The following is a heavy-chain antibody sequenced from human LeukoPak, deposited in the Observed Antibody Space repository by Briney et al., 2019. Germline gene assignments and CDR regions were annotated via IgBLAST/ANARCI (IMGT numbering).Heavy chain of an antibody. CDR1: GYTFTSYY. CDR2: INPSGGST. Sequence: ASVKVSCKASGYTFTSYYMHWVRQAPGQGLEWMGIINPSGGSTSYAQKFQGRVTITADESTSTAYMELSSLRSEDTAVYYCARHYGYSSSWYSVDWFDPWGQGTLATVSS. CDR3: ARHYGYSSSWYSVDWFDP. D-gene: IGHD6-13*01. V-gene: IGHV1-46*01. J-gene: IGHJ5*02.